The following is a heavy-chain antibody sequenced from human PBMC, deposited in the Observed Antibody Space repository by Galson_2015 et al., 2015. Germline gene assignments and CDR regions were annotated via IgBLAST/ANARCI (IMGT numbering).Heavy chain of an antibody. J-gene: IGHJ4*01. Sequence: SVKVSCKASGYTFTGFAIHWVRQAPGQRLEWMGWINGGNGKTKYSQNFQGRVTITRDTSASTAYMELSSLRSEDTAVYFCARAITVSALFDYSGHGTLVTVSS. D-gene: IGHD6-19*01. CDR3: ARAITVSALFDY. CDR1: GYTFTGFA. CDR2: INGGNGKT. V-gene: IGHV1-3*01.